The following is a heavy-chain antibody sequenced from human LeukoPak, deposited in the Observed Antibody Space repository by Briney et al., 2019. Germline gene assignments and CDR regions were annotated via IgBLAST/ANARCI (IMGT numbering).Heavy chain of an antibody. J-gene: IGHJ4*02. V-gene: IGHV3-33*01. D-gene: IGHD1-26*01. CDR2: IWYDGSNK. Sequence: GGSLRLSCAASGFTFSSYGMHWVRQAPGKGLEGVAVIWYDGSNKYYADSVKGRFTIYRDNSKNTLYLQMNSLRAEDTAVYYCARDPGSSGSYLYYFDYWGQGTLVTVSS. CDR1: GFTFSSYG. CDR3: ARDPGSSGSYLYYFDY.